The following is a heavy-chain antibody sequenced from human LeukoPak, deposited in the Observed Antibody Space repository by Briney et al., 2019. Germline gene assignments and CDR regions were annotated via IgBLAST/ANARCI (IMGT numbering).Heavy chain of an antibody. CDR1: GYTFTSYG. CDR2: ISAYNGNT. Sequence: ASVKVSCKASGYTFTSYGISWVRQAPGQGLEWMGWISAYNGNTNYAQKLQGRVTMTTDTSTSTAYMELRSLRSDDTAVYYCARDAGVTIFGVVIYYFDYWGQGTLVTVSS. CDR3: ARDAGVTIFGVVIYYFDY. D-gene: IGHD3-3*01. V-gene: IGHV1-18*01. J-gene: IGHJ4*02.